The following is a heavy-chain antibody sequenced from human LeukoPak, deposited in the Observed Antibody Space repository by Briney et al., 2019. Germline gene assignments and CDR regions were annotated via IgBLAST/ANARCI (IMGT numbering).Heavy chain of an antibody. J-gene: IGHJ4*02. CDR3: AGRERSWIQLWERYYFDY. D-gene: IGHD5-18*01. CDR2: ISSSGSGGNT. CDR1: GVTLSSYA. V-gene: IGHV3-23*01. Sequence: PGGSLRLSCAASGVTLSSYAMSWARQAPGKGLEWVSGISSSGSGGNTYYADSVKGRFTISRDSSKNTLFLHMNTLRAEDTAVYYCAGRERSWIQLWERYYFDYWGQGTLVTVSS.